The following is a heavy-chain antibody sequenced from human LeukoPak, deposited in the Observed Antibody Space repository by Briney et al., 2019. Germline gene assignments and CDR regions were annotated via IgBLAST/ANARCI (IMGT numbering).Heavy chain of an antibody. CDR1: GYSFTSYW. CDR3: ARRGRYSYGSYFDY. D-gene: IGHD5-18*01. Sequence: GESLKISCKGSGYSFTSYWIGWARQVPGKGLEWMGIIYPGDSDTAYSPSFQGQVTVSADKSITTAYLQWSSLKASDTAMYYCARRGRYSYGSYFDYWGQGTLVTVSS. V-gene: IGHV5-51*01. CDR2: IYPGDSDT. J-gene: IGHJ4*02.